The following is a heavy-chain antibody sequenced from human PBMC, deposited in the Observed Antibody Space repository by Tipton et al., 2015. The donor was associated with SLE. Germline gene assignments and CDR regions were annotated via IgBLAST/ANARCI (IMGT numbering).Heavy chain of an antibody. V-gene: IGHV4-4*07. Sequence: GLVKPSETLSLTCTVSGGSISSYYWSWIRQPAGKGLEWIGRIYTSGSTNYNPSLQNRVTISVDTSKNQFSLKLSSVTAADTAVYYCGKYDYDSTGVQAVHYWGQGTLLTVSS. CDR2: IYTSGST. CDR3: GKYDYDSTGVQAVHY. CDR1: GGSISSYY. J-gene: IGHJ4*02. D-gene: IGHD3-22*01.